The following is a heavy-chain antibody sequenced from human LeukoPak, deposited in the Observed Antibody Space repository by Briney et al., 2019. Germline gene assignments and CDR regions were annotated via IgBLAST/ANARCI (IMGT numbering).Heavy chain of an antibody. D-gene: IGHD4-17*01. V-gene: IGHV4-34*01. CDR1: GGSFSNYY. CDR3: ARGNDYGDYVFDL. Sequence: SETLSLTCAVYGGSFSNYYWSWIRQPPGKGLEWIGEINHSGSTNYNPSLKSRLTISVDTSKNQFSLKLSSVTAADTAVYYCARGNDYGDYVFDLWSRGTLVTVSS. CDR2: INHSGST. J-gene: IGHJ2*01.